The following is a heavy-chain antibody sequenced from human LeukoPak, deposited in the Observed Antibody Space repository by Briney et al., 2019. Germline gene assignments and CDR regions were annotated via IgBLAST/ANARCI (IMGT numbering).Heavy chain of an antibody. CDR3: AKQLRYLDWSDY. CDR2: ISGSDGNT. Sequence: GGSLRLSCAASGFTFSSYAMSWVRQAPGKGLEWVSAISGSDGNTYYADSVKGRFTISRDNSKNTLYLQMHSLRAEDTAVYYCAKQLRYLDWSDYWGQGTLVTVSS. J-gene: IGHJ4*02. D-gene: IGHD3-9*01. V-gene: IGHV3-23*01. CDR1: GFTFSSYA.